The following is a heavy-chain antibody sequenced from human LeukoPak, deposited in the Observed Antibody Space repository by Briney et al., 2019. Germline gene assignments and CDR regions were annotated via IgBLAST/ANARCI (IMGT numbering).Heavy chain of an antibody. D-gene: IGHD5-18*01. CDR3: AKDRYSYAFEYSDS. CDR1: GFTFSSYG. V-gene: IGHV3-30*18. CDR2: ISNDGSKK. J-gene: IGHJ4*02. Sequence: GGSLRLSCAASGFTFSSYGMHWVRQAPGKGLGWVAVISNDGSKKYYADSVKGRFTISRDNSKNTLSLQVSSLRTEDTAVYYCAKDRYSYAFEYSDSWGQGTLVTVSS.